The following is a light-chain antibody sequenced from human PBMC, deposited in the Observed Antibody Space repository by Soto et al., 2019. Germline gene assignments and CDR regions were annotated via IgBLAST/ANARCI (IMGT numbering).Light chain of an antibody. CDR1: QGISSY. J-gene: IGKJ3*01. CDR2: AAS. CDR3: QQGGT. Sequence: DIQLTQSPSFLSASVGDRVTITCRASQGISSYLTWYQQKPGKAPKLLIYAASTLQSGVPSRFSGSGSGTEFTLTMSSLQPEDFATFYCQQGGTFGPGTKVDI. V-gene: IGKV1-9*01.